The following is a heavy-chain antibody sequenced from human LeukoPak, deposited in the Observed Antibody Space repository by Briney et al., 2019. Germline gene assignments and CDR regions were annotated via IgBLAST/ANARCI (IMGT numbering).Heavy chain of an antibody. CDR1: GGTFSSYA. Sequence: GASVKVSCQASGGTFSSYAISWVRQAPGQGLEWMGRIIPILGIANYAQKFQGRVTITADKSTSTAYMELSSLRSEDTAVYYCARGVLGFDPWGQGTLVTVSS. CDR3: ARGVLGFDP. V-gene: IGHV1-69*04. D-gene: IGHD2-8*02. CDR2: IIPILGIA. J-gene: IGHJ5*02.